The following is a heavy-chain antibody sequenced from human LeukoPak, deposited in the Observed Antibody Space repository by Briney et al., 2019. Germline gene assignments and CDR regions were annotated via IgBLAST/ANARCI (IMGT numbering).Heavy chain of an antibody. V-gene: IGHV3-48*01. D-gene: IGHD3-3*01. CDR2: ISSSSII. CDR3: ARGGMTIFGVVIY. CDR1: GCTISSYS. Sequence: GGALRLSCAATGCTISSYSMHWVRQAPGKGLDLVSYISSSSIIHYADSVKSRFTISRDNAKNSLYLQMNSLRAEDTAVYYCARGGMTIFGVVIYWGQGTLVTVSS. J-gene: IGHJ4*02.